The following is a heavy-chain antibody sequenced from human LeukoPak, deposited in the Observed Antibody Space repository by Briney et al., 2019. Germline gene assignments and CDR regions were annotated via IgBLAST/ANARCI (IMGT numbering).Heavy chain of an antibody. CDR1: GGSISSYY. J-gene: IGHJ4*02. V-gene: IGHV4-59*08. Sequence: SETLSLTCTVSGGSISSYYWSWIRQPPGKGLEWIGYIYYSGSTNYNPSLKSRVTISVDTSKNQFSLKLSSVTAADTAVYYCARHSLRYYDSSGLDYWGQGTLVTVSS. CDR2: IYYSGST. CDR3: ARHSLRYYDSSGLDY. D-gene: IGHD3-22*01.